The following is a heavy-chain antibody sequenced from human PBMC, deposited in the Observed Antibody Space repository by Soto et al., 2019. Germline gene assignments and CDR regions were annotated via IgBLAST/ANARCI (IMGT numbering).Heavy chain of an antibody. CDR3: ARGLHLMVRGVIITYYYYGMDV. CDR1: GGSFSGYY. J-gene: IGHJ6*02. CDR2: INHSGST. Sequence: PSETLSLTCAVYGGSFSGYYWSWIRQPPGKGLEWIGEINHSGSTNYNPSLKSRVTISVDTSKNQFSLKLSSVTAADTAVYYCARGLHLMVRGVIITYYYYGMDVWGQGTTVTVSS. D-gene: IGHD3-10*01. V-gene: IGHV4-34*01.